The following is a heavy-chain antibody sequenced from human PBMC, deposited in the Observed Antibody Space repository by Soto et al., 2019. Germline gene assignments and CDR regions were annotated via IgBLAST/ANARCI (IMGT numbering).Heavy chain of an antibody. J-gene: IGHJ2*01. CDR2: ISYDGSNK. V-gene: IGHV3-30-3*01. CDR3: ARDGWRYDSSGYYHWYFDL. CDR1: GFTFSSYA. D-gene: IGHD3-22*01. Sequence: QVQLVESGGGVVQPGRSLRLSCAASGFTFSSYAMHWVRQAPGKGLEWVAVISYDGSNKYYADSVKGRFTISRDNSKNTLYLQMNSLRAEDTAVYYCARDGWRYDSSGYYHWYFDLWGRGTLVTVSS.